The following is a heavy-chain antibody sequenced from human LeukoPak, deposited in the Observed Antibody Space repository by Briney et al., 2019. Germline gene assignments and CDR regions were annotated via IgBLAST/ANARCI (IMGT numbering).Heavy chain of an antibody. Sequence: PSETLSLTCAVSGGSISGGGYSWSWIRQPPGKGLEWIGEINHSGSTNYNPSLKSRVTISVDTSKNQFSLKLSSVTAADTAVYYCAREGGSYPGSFGYWGQGTLVTVSS. V-gene: IGHV4-34*01. D-gene: IGHD1-26*01. CDR1: GGSISGGGYS. J-gene: IGHJ4*02. CDR2: INHSGST. CDR3: AREGGSYPGSFGY.